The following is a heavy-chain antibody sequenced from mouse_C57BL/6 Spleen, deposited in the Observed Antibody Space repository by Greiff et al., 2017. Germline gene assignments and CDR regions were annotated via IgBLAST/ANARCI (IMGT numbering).Heavy chain of an antibody. Sequence: EVKVEESGGGLVKPGGSLKLSCAASGFTFSSYAMSWVRQTPETRLEWVATISDGGSYTYYPDNVKGRFTISRDNAKNNLYLQMSHLKSEDTAMYYCARRGWVLGYFDVWGTGTTVTVAS. D-gene: IGHD2-3*01. V-gene: IGHV5-4*03. J-gene: IGHJ1*03. CDR1: GFTFSSYA. CDR2: ISDGGSYT. CDR3: ARRGWVLGYFDV.